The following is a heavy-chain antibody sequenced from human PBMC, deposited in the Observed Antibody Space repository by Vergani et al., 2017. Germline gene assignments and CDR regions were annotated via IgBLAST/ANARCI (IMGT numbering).Heavy chain of an antibody. Sequence: VQLVESGGGLVQSGGSLRLLCAASGFTFSDYYMSWIRQAPGKGLEWVSYISSSGSTIYYADAVKGRFTISRDNAKNSLYLQMNSLRAEDTAVYYCARDDLLWFGEPFLGDVWGQGTTVTVSS. J-gene: IGHJ6*02. CDR3: ARDDLLWFGEPFLGDV. D-gene: IGHD3-10*01. CDR1: GFTFSDYY. CDR2: ISSSGSTI. V-gene: IGHV3-11*04.